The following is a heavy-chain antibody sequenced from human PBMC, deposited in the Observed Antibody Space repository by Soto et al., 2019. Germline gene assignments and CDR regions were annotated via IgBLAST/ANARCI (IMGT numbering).Heavy chain of an antibody. Sequence: EVQLLESGGGLVQPGGSLRLSCAASGFTFSSYTMSWVRQGPGKGLEWVSGISSSGGSTVYADSVKGRFTISRDNFKNTLYLPTNRLPAEDTAVYYCAKGWGDYWGQGTPVT. D-gene: IGHD7-27*01. CDR1: GFTFSSYT. J-gene: IGHJ4*02. V-gene: IGHV3-23*01. CDR2: ISSSGGST. CDR3: AKGWGDY.